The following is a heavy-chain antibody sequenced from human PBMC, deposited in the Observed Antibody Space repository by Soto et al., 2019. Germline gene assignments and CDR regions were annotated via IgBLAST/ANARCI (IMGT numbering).Heavy chain of an antibody. CDR2: TYYRSRWYN. J-gene: IGHJ6*03. CDR3: AGTTSHQWYYMDV. Sequence: SQTLSLTCAISGDSVSSNSAAWNCIRQSPSRGLEWLGRTYYRSRWYNDYAVSVRSRITVNPDTSKNQFSLQLTSVTPEDTAVYYCAGTTSHQWYYMDVWGKGTTVTVSS. CDR1: GDSVSSNSAA. D-gene: IGHD1-7*01. V-gene: IGHV6-1*01.